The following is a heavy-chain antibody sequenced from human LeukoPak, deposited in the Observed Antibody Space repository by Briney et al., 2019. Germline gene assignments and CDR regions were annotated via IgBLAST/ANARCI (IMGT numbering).Heavy chain of an antibody. CDR2: ISHSGGTT. CDR1: GFTFTNYA. V-gene: IGHV3-23*01. Sequence: GGSLRLSCAASGFTFTNYAMSWVRQAPGKGLEWVSTISHSGGTTYYADSVKGRFTISRDNSKNTLDLHMSSLRAEDTALYYCAKGSSGYFLDYWGQGTLVTVSS. D-gene: IGHD3-22*01. CDR3: AKGSSGYFLDY. J-gene: IGHJ4*02.